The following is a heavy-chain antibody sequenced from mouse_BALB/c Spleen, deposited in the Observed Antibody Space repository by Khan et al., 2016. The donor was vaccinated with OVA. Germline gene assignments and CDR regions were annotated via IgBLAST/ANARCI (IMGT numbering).Heavy chain of an antibody. Sequence: DVQLVESGPDLVKPSQSLSLTCTVTGYSITSGYSWHWIRQFPGNKLEWMGYIYYSGNTNYNPSLKSRISITRDTSKNQFFLQLNSVTTEDTAPYYGARAGTTVVAYWYFDVWGAGTTVTVSS. V-gene: IGHV3-1*02. CDR3: ARAGTTVVAYWYFDV. CDR1: GYSITSGYS. D-gene: IGHD1-1*01. J-gene: IGHJ1*01. CDR2: IYYSGNT.